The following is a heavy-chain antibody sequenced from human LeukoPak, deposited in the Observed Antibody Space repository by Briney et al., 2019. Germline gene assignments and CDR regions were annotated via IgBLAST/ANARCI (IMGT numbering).Heavy chain of an antibody. CDR2: INHSGST. CDR3: AKVASYRGFLSRMGWFDP. Sequence: SETLSLTCAVYGGCFSGYYWGLIRQPPGKGLEWIGEINHSGSTNYNPSLKSRVTISVDTSKNQFSLKLSSVTAADTAVYYCAKVASYRGFLSRMGWFDPWGQGTLVTVSS. V-gene: IGHV4-34*01. D-gene: IGHD1-26*01. CDR1: GGCFSGYY. J-gene: IGHJ5*02.